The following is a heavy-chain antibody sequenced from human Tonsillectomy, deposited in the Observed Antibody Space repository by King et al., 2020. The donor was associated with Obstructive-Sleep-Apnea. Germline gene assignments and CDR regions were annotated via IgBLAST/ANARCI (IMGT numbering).Heavy chain of an antibody. CDR1: GFTFSSYA. D-gene: IGHD3-3*01. J-gene: IGHJ4*02. CDR2: ISYDGSNK. V-gene: IGHV3-30*04. Sequence: HVQLVESGGGVVQPGRSLRLSCAASGFTFSSYAIHWVRQAPGKGLEWVADISYDGSNKYYADSVKGRFTISRDNSKNTLYLQMNSLRTEDKAVYYCARDQNDFWSGYDLDYWGQGTLVTVSS. CDR3: ARDQNDFWSGYDLDY.